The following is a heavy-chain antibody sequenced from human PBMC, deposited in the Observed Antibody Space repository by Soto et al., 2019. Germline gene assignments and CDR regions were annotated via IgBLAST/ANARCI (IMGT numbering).Heavy chain of an antibody. Sequence: SETLSLTCTVSGGSISSSSYYWGWIRQPPEKGLEWIGSIYYSGSTYYNPSLKSRVTIPVDTSKNQFSLKLSSVTAADTAVYYCARHTPAISISDHWGQGTLVTVS. CDR3: ARHTPAISISDH. J-gene: IGHJ4*02. CDR1: GGSISSSSYY. CDR2: IYYSGST. V-gene: IGHV4-39*01. D-gene: IGHD2-15*01.